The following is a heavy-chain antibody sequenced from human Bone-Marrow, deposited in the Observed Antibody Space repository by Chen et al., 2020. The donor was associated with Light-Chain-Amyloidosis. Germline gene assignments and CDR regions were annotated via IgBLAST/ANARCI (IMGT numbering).Heavy chain of an antibody. CDR2: ISWNSGSI. CDR1: GFTFDDYA. J-gene: IGHJ3*02. V-gene: IGHV3-9*01. CDR3: AKSSYSSSFFLDAFDI. D-gene: IGHD6-13*01. Sequence: LVESGGGSVQPGRSLRLSCAASGFTFDDYAMHWVRQAPGKGLEWVSGISWNSGSIGYADSVKGRFTISRDNAKNSLYLQMNSLRAEDTALYYCAKSSYSSSFFLDAFDIWGQGTMVTVSS.